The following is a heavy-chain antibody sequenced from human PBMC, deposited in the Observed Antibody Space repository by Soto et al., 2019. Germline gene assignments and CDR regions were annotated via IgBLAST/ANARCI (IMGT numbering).Heavy chain of an antibody. CDR3: ARSPYCTDGVCRQMGRYGLDV. CDR1: GGSINSFF. CDR2: FSSSGII. V-gene: IGHV4-4*07. J-gene: IGHJ6*02. D-gene: IGHD2-8*01. Sequence: PSETLSLTCTVSGGSINSFFWSWIRQPAGKGLEWIGRFSSSGIINYKPSLKSRVTMSVDTSKNQFSLRLGSVTAADTAVYYCARSPYCTDGVCRQMGRYGLDVWGQGTTVTAP.